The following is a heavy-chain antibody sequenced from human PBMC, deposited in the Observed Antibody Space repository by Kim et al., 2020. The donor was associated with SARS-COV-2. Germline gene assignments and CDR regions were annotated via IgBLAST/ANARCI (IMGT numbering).Heavy chain of an antibody. V-gene: IGHV3-20*03. CDR3: GRGRKEWLTYYYYYGMDV. Sequence: KGRFTISRDNAKNCLYLQMNSLRAEDTALYYCGRGRKEWLTYYYYYGMDVWGQGTTVTVSS. J-gene: IGHJ6*02. D-gene: IGHD3-3*01.